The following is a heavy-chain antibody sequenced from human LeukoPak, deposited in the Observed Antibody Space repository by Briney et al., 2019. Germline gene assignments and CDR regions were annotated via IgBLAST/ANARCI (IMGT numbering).Heavy chain of an antibody. D-gene: IGHD6-13*01. CDR3: ARGISIAAAGTQRTGLSWFDP. V-gene: IGHV4-59*01. CDR2: IYYSGST. CDR1: GGSISSYY. Sequence: PSETLSLTCTVSGGSISSYYWSWIRQPPGKGLEWIGYIYYSGSTNYNPSLKSRVTISVDTSKNQFSLKLSSVTAADTAVYYCARGISIAAAGTQRTGLSWFDPWGQGTLVTVSS. J-gene: IGHJ5*02.